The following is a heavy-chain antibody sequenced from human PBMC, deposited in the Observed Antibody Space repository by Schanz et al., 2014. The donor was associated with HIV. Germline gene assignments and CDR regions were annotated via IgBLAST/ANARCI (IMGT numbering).Heavy chain of an antibody. CDR2: IKSKIDGGTT. J-gene: IGHJ6*02. CDR1: GFAVSSNF. V-gene: IGHV3-15*01. Sequence: EVQLVESGGGLIQRGGSLRLSCAASGFAVSSNFLNWVRQTPGKGLEWVGRIKSKIDGGTTDYAAPVKGRFTISRDDSKNTLYLQMNSLKTEDTAVYYCTTGGVVAATRGGYYYYGMDVWGQGTTVTVSS. CDR3: TTGGVVAATRGGYYYYGMDV. D-gene: IGHD2-15*01.